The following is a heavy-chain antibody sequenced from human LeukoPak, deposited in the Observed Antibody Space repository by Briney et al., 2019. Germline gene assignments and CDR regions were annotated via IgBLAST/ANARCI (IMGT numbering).Heavy chain of an antibody. Sequence: GGSLRLSCAASGFTFSSYSMNWVRQAPGKGLEWVSSISSSSSYIYYADSVKGRFTISRDNAKNSLYLQMNSLRAEDTAVYYCARDPSGSYSRDAFDIWGQGTMVTVSS. CDR3: ARDPSGSYSRDAFDI. CDR1: GFTFSSYS. V-gene: IGHV3-21*01. D-gene: IGHD1-26*01. CDR2: ISSSSSYI. J-gene: IGHJ3*02.